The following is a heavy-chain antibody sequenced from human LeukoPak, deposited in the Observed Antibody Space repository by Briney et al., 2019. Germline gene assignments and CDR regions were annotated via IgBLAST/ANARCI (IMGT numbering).Heavy chain of an antibody. J-gene: IGHJ4*02. D-gene: IGHD3-22*01. CDR3: AKDRAYYSDSSGYYLVRAYDY. V-gene: IGHV3-23*01. CDR2: ISGGGGST. Sequence: PGRSLRLSCAASGFTFRSYAMIWVRQAPGKGLEWVSTISGGGGSTYYADSVKGRFTISRDNSKNTLYLQMNSLRAEDTAVYYCAKDRAYYSDSSGYYLVRAYDYWGQGTLVTVSS. CDR1: GFTFRSYA.